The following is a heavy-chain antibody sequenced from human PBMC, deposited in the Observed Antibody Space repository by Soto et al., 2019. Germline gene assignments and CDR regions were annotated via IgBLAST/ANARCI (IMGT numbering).Heavy chain of an antibody. CDR1: GSTFSSYA. CDR2: IIPIFGTA. V-gene: IGHV1-69*01. J-gene: IGHJ5*02. CDR3: ARDQYCSSTSCYLKFWLGFDH. Sequence: SVKVSCKPSGSTFSSYAIIWVRQAPGPGLEWMGGIIPIFGTANYAQKFQGRVTITADESMSIAYMELSSLRSEDAAVYYCARDQYCSSTSCYLKFWLGFDHWGQGTLVTFSS. D-gene: IGHD2-2*01.